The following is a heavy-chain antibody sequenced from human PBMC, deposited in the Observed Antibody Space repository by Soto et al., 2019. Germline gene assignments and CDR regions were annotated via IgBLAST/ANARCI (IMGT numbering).Heavy chain of an antibody. CDR1: NASIDRTSYN. V-gene: IGHV4-39*01. Sequence: TMSLNCSIRNASIDRTSYNRALIRQPPGKGLEWIGSIYYSGSTYYNPSLKSRVTISVDTSKNQFSLKLSSVTAADTAVYYCARRLGYYYGMDVWGQGTTVT. J-gene: IGHJ6*02. D-gene: IGHD7-27*01. CDR3: ARRLGYYYGMDV. CDR2: IYYSGST.